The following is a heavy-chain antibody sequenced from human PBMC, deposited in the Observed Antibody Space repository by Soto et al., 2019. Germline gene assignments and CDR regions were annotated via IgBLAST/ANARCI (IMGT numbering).Heavy chain of an antibody. J-gene: IGHJ3*02. D-gene: IGHD3-22*01. V-gene: IGHV3-23*01. CDR2: INDSGVST. CDR3: AKDGGIDLVISKLLFDI. Sequence: EVRLLESGGGFVQPGGSLRLSCAASGFTFSNYAMSWVRQTPGRVLEWVSTINDSGVSTYYADSVKGRLAISRENSMNLLLLQMNRLRAEDTAVYYCAKDGGIDLVISKLLFDIGGHGTRVTVSS. CDR1: GFTFSNYA.